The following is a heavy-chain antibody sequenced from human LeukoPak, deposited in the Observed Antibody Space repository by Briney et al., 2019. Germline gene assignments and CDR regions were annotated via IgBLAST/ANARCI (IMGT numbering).Heavy chain of an antibody. V-gene: IGHV3-21*03. Sequence: GGSLRLSCAASGFTFTRFNMNWVRQAPGKGLELVSSITSSGTYIYYAESATGRFTISRDNAKSSLYLQMNSLRAEDTAVYYCARPFYYDSNGGEGMDVWGQGTPVTVSS. D-gene: IGHD3-22*01. CDR3: ARPFYYDSNGGEGMDV. CDR2: ITSSGTYI. CDR1: GFTFTRFN. J-gene: IGHJ6*02.